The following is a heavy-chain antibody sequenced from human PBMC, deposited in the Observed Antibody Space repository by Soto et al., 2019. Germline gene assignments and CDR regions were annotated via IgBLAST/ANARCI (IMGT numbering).Heavy chain of an antibody. J-gene: IGHJ3*02. CDR3: ARSGAGGYYDFWSGYWAHDAFDI. CDR1: GYTFTAYY. CDR2: INPNSGGT. D-gene: IGHD3-3*01. Sequence: GASVKVSCKASGYTFTAYYMHWVRQAPGQGLEWMGWINPNSGGTNYAQKFQGRVTMTRDTSISTAYMELSRLRSDDTAVYYCARSGAGGYYDFWSGYWAHDAFDIWGQGTMVTGSS. V-gene: IGHV1-2*02.